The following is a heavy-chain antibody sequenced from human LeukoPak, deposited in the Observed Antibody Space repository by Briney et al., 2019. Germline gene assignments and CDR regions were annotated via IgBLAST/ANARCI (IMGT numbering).Heavy chain of an antibody. V-gene: IGHV1-18*01. J-gene: IGHJ4*02. Sequence: ASVKVSCKASGYTFTSYGISWVRQAPGQGPEWMGWISAYNGNTNYAQKLQGRVIMTTDTSTSTAYMELRSLRSDDTAVYYCARVRSVTLSGSYYGDDFDYWGQGTLVTVSS. CDR3: ARVRSVTLSGSYYGDDFDY. D-gene: IGHD1-26*01. CDR1: GYTFTSYG. CDR2: ISAYNGNT.